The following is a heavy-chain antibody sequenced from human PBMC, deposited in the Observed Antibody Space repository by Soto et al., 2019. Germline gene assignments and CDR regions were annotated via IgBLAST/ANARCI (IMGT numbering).Heavy chain of an antibody. CDR2: SRNKANSYST. CDR1: GFIFNDHY. V-gene: IGHV3-72*01. Sequence: EVQLVESGGNLVQPGGSLRLSCAASGFIFNDHYIDWVRKAPGMGLEWVGRSRNKANSYSTVYASSVKGRFTLSRDDSTSSLYLQMTSLTSDDTAVYFCTRPPIASAPGDDYWGQGTLVTVSS. CDR3: TRPPIASAPGDDY. J-gene: IGHJ4*02. D-gene: IGHD2-15*01.